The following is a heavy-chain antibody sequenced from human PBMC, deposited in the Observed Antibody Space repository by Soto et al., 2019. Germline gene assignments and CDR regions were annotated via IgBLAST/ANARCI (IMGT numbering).Heavy chain of an antibody. CDR3: ARIPRYSFPTSDDLDS. D-gene: IGHD5-18*01. Sequence: QVQLVPSGAEVRTPGSSVQVSCKASGGTFYTYTFSWVRQAPGQGLEWMGSITPIYPTTNYAEKFQGRLTVTADGSTNTAYMELNSLTSEDTAVYYCARIPRYSFPTSDDLDSWGQGTLVTVS. CDR2: ITPIYPTT. J-gene: IGHJ4*02. V-gene: IGHV1-69*15. CDR1: GGTFYTYT.